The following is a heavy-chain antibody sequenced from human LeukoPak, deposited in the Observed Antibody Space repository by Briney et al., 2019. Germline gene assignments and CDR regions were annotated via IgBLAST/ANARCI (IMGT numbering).Heavy chain of an antibody. D-gene: IGHD3-3*01. CDR1: GGSISDYY. Sequence: SETLSLTCTVSGGSISDYYWSWVRQPAGKGLEWIGRIHISGTTYYNPSLKSRFTMSIDTSKNQFSLKLSSVTAADTAVYHCATYSITGAWAEYFLHWGQGTLVTVSS. CDR3: ATYSITGAWAEYFLH. V-gene: IGHV4-4*07. CDR2: IHISGTT. J-gene: IGHJ1*01.